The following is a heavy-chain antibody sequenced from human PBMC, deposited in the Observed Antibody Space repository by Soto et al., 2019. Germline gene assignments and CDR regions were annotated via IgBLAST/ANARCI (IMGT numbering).Heavy chain of an antibody. J-gene: IGHJ6*03. CDR2: ISWNSGNL. D-gene: IGHD4-17*01. Sequence: EVQLVESGGGLVQADRFLRLSCAASGFSFDDYAMHWVRQAPGRGLEWVSGISWNSGNLDYADSVKGRFTISRDNAKNSLYLQMNSLRPEDTALYFCAKDKSTGEYSYYRYMDVWGKGTTVTVSS. V-gene: IGHV3-9*01. CDR3: AKDKSTGEYSYYRYMDV. CDR1: GFSFDDYA.